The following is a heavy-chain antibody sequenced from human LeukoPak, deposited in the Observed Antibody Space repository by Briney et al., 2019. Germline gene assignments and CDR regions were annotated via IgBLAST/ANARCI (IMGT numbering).Heavy chain of an antibody. D-gene: IGHD5-18*01. CDR3: AMWIQVWKFDY. J-gene: IGHJ4*02. CDR2: IWYDGSNK. CDR1: GFTFSSYG. Sequence: GRSLRLSCAASGFTFSSYGMHWVRQAPGEGLQWVAVIWYDGSNKYYADSVKGRFTISRHNSKNTLYLQMNSLRSEDTAVYYCAMWIQVWKFDYWGQGTLVTVSS. V-gene: IGHV3-33*01.